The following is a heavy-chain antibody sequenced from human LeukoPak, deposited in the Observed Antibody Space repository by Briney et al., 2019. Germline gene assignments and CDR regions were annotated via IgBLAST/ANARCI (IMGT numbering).Heavy chain of an antibody. CDR2: IYYSGST. D-gene: IGHD4-23*01. J-gene: IGHJ4*02. CDR3: ASTVVFPGGKGDYFDY. V-gene: IGHV4-31*03. Sequence: SETLSLTCTVSGGSMRSGGYYCSWIRQLPGKGLEWIGYIYYSGSTYYNPSLKSRVTISLDASKNQFSLKLSSVTAADTAVYYCASTVVFPGGKGDYFDYWGQGTLVTVSS. CDR1: GGSMRSGGYY.